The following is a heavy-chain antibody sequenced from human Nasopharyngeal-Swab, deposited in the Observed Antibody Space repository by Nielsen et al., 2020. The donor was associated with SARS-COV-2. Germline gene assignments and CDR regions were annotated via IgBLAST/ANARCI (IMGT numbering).Heavy chain of an antibody. Sequence: SETLSLTCTVSGGSISSGDHYWSWLRQPPGKGLQWIGYIHYIGSTNYNPSLKSRVTISVDTSKNQFSLKLSSVTAADTAVYYCSRGPPTYCVSHCSLDYWVQGTLATFSS. CDR1: GGSISSGDHY. J-gene: IGHJ4*02. CDR3: SRGPPTYCVSHCSLDY. CDR2: IHYIGST. V-gene: IGHV4-30-4*01. D-gene: IGHD2-21*01.